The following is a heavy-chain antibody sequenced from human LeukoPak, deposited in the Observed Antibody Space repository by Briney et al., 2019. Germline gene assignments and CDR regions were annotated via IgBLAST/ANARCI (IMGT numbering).Heavy chain of an antibody. Sequence: GGSLRLSCAASGFTFSSYWMNWVRQAPGKGLEWVANIKPDGGETYYVDSVKGRFTISRDNAKNTLYLQMNSLRAEDTAVYYCAGSDGEGFRGFDYWGQGTLVTVSS. J-gene: IGHJ4*02. D-gene: IGHD3-10*01. V-gene: IGHV3-7*01. CDR2: IKPDGGET. CDR3: AGSDGEGFRGFDY. CDR1: GFTFSSYW.